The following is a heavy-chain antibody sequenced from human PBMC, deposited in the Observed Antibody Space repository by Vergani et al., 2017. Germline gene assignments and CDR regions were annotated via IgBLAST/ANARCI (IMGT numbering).Heavy chain of an antibody. D-gene: IGHD3-22*01. V-gene: IGHV3-15*07. Sequence: EVQLVESGGGLVKPGRSLRLPCAASGFTFSNAWMNWVRQAPGKGLEWVGRIKSKTVGGTTDYAAPVKGRFTISREDSKNTLYLQMNSRKTEDTAVYYCTTGTTYYYDSSGYCPYWGQGTLVTVSS. J-gene: IGHJ4*02. CDR1: GFTFSNAW. CDR3: TTGTTYYYDSSGYCPY. CDR2: IKSKTVGGTT.